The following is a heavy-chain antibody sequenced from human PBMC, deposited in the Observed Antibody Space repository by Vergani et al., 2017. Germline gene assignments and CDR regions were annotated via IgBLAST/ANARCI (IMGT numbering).Heavy chain of an antibody. CDR2: ISSSGSTI. V-gene: IGHV3-48*03. D-gene: IGHD3-9*01. CDR1: GFTFSSYE. Sequence: EVQLVESGGGLVQPGGSLRLSCAASGFTFSSYEMNWVRQAPGKGLEWVSYISSSGSTIYYADSVKGRFTISRDNTKNSLYLQMNSLRAEDTAVYYCARDRGTNYDILTGYYNVFYDYGMDVWGQGTTVTVSS. J-gene: IGHJ6*02. CDR3: ARDRGTNYDILTGYYNVFYDYGMDV.